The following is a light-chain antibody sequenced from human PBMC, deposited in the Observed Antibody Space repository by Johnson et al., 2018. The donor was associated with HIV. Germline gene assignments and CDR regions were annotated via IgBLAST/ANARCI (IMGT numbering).Light chain of an antibody. CDR2: ENN. J-gene: IGLJ1*01. Sequence: QSVLTQPPSVSAAPGQKVTISCSGSGSNIGNNYVSWYQQLPGSAPKLLIYENNKRPSGIPDRFSGSKSGTSATLGITGLQTGDEADDYCGTWDSSLSAGRVFGTGTKVTVL. CDR3: GTWDSSLSAGRV. V-gene: IGLV1-51*02. CDR1: GSNIGNNY.